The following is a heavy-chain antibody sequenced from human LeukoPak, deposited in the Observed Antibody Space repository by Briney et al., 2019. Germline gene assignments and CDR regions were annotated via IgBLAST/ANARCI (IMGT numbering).Heavy chain of an antibody. V-gene: IGHV6-1*01. Sequence: SQTLSLTCAISGDSVSSNSAAWNWIRQSPSRGLEWLGRTYYRSKWSNDYVVSVKSRITINPDTSQNQFSLQLNSLTPEDTAVYYCARAPIGGWYFDLWGRGTLVTVSS. D-gene: IGHD2-15*01. CDR2: TYYRSKWSN. CDR3: ARAPIGGWYFDL. CDR1: GDSVSSNSAA. J-gene: IGHJ2*01.